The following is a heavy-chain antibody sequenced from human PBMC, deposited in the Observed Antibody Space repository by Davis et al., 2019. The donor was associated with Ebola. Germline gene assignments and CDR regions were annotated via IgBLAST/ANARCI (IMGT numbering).Heavy chain of an antibody. CDR1: GYTFTSYD. CDR3: ARAAGTAPFDY. D-gene: IGHD1-7*01. CDR2: MNPNSGNT. Sequence: ASVKVSCKASGYTFTSYDINWVRQATGQGLEWMGWMNPNSGNTGYAQKFQGRVTMTTDTSTSTAYMELRSLRSDDTAVYYCARAAGTAPFDYWGQGTLVTVSS. V-gene: IGHV1-8*01. J-gene: IGHJ4*02.